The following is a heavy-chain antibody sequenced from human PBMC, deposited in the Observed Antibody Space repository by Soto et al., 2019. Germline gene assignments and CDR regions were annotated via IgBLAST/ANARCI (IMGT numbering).Heavy chain of an antibody. J-gene: IGHJ4*02. CDR3: ARNPSGSSFDS. Sequence: RASVKVSCKASGYTFLSYGISWVRQAPGQGLEWVGWISAYSGNTDYAQRLQDRVTLTTDTSTSTAYMELRNLRSDDTAVYYCARNPSGSSFDSWGQGTLVTVSS. D-gene: IGHD1-26*01. CDR2: ISAYSGNT. CDR1: GYTFLSYG. V-gene: IGHV1-18*01.